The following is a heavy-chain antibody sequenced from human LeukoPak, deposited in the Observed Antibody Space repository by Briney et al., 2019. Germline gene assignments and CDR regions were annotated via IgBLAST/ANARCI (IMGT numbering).Heavy chain of an antibody. D-gene: IGHD3-9*01. CDR3: ARVVLTGYYKGDAFDI. J-gene: IGHJ3*02. V-gene: IGHV4-34*01. CDR1: GGSFSTYY. CDR2: IYHSGST. Sequence: SETLSLTCAVYGGSFSTYYWTWIRQPPGKGLEWIGYIYHSGSTYYNPSLKSRVTISVDRSKNQFSLKLSSVTAADTAVYYCARVVLTGYYKGDAFDIWGQGTMVTVSS.